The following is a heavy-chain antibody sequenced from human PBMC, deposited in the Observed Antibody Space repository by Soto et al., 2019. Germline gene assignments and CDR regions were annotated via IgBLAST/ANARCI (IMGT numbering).Heavy chain of an antibody. J-gene: IGHJ5*02. Sequence: AQVEQWGAGLLRPSETLSLTCTVYSETFIGYFWSWIRHPPGKGLEWIGEINYTGRTTYNPSLKSRVTMSVDTSKNQFSLKVNSVTAADTAVYYCARIPYNRWFDPWGQGTQVSVSS. CDR1: SETFIGYF. V-gene: IGHV4-34*01. CDR3: ARIPYNRWFDP. CDR2: INYTGRT. D-gene: IGHD1-1*01.